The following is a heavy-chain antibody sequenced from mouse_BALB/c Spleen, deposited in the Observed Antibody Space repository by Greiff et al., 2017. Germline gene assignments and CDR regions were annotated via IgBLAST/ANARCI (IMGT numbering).Heavy chain of an antibody. V-gene: IGHV1S81*02. CDR3: ARANAVLRLHAMDY. CDR2: INPSNGRT. CDR1: GYTFTSYW. J-gene: IGHJ4*01. Sequence: QVQLQQPGAELVKPGASVKLSCKASGYTFTSYWMHWVKQRPGQGLEWIGEINPSNGRTNYNEKFKSKATLTVDKSSSTVYMQLSSLTSEDSAVYYCARANAVLRLHAMDYWGQGTSVTVSS. D-gene: IGHD1-2*01.